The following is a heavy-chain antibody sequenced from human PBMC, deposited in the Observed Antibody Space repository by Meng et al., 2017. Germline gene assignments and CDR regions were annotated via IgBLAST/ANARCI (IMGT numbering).Heavy chain of an antibody. CDR3: ARGVGYGGNSLYFDY. CDR2: IIPIFGTA. D-gene: IGHD4-23*01. Sequence: QVQLVQSGARVKKPGAAVKVSCKASGGTFSSYDISWVRQAPGQGLEWMGGIIPIFGTANYAQKFQGRVTITADKSTSTAYMELSSLRSEDTAVYYCARGVGYGGNSLYFDYWGQGTLVTVSS. V-gene: IGHV1-69*06. J-gene: IGHJ4*02. CDR1: GGTFSSYD.